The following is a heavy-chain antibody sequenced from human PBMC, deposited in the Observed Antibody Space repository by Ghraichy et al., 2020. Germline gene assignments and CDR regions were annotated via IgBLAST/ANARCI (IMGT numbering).Heavy chain of an antibody. CDR3: ATLLPTYSSKFFDF. V-gene: IGHV3-23*01. J-gene: IGHJ4*02. Sequence: GGSLRLSCVASGFTFRAYAMAWVRQTPGRGLEWVSISGSRSDTYYEDSVKGRFTVDRDNSKNTMYLQMNSLRADDTALYFCATLLPTYSSKFFDFWGQGIMVTVSS. D-gene: IGHD2-2*01. CDR2: SGSRSDT. CDR1: GFTFRAYA.